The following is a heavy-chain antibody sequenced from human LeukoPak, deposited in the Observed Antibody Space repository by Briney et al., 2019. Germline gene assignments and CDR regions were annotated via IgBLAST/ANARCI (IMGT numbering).Heavy chain of an antibody. J-gene: IGHJ4*02. D-gene: IGHD6-19*01. V-gene: IGHV3-21*04. CDR1: GFTFSSYS. CDR3: ANPQYSSGWYFDY. Sequence: PGGSLRLSCAASGFTFSSYSMNWVRHAPGKGLEWVSSISSSSSYIYYADSVKGRFTISRDNAKNSLYLQMNSLRAEDTAVYYCANPQYSSGWYFDYWGQGTLVTVSS. CDR2: ISSSSSYI.